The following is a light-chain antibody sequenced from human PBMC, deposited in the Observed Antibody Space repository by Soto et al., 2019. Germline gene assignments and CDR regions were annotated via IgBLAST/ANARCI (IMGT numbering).Light chain of an antibody. CDR2: DVS. CDR3: LSYTSSGTLHL. Sequence: QSALTQPACVSGSPGQSITISCTGTRSDVGRYNYVSWYQHHPGKAPKLVIYDVSNRPSGVSTRFSGSKSGNTASLTISGLHADDEADYYCLSYTSSGTLHLFGGGTKVTVL. J-gene: IGLJ1*01. V-gene: IGLV2-14*03. CDR1: RSDVGRYNY.